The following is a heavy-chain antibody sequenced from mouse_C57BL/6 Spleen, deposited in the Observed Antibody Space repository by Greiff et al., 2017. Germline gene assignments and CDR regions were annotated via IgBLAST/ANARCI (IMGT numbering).Heavy chain of an antibody. V-gene: IGHV1-74*01. CDR3: AVLLRYPAWFAY. D-gene: IGHD1-1*01. CDR2: IHPSDSDT. CDR1: GYTFTSYW. J-gene: IGHJ3*01. Sequence: QVQLQQPGAELVKPGASVKVSCKASGYTFTSYWMHWVKQRPGQGLEWIGRIHPSDSDTIYNQKFKGKATLTVDKSSSTAYMQLSSLTSEDSAVYYCAVLLRYPAWFAYWGQGTLVTVSA.